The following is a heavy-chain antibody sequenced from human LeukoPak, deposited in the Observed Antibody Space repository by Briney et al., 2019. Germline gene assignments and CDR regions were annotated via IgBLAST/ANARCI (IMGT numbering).Heavy chain of an antibody. CDR1: GGSISSGGYY. CDR2: INHSGST. V-gene: IGHV4-39*07. CDR3: ARGQDRSTVTGSLDY. Sequence: SETLSLTCTVSGGSISSGGYYWSWIRQPPGKGLEWIGEINHSGSTNYNPSLKSRVTISVDTSKNQFSLKLSSVTAADTAVYYCARGQDRSTVTGSLDYWGQGTLVTVSS. J-gene: IGHJ4*02. D-gene: IGHD4-11*01.